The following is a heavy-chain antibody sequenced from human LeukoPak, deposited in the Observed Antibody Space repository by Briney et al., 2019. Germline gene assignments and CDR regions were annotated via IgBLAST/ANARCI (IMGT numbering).Heavy chain of an antibody. J-gene: IGHJ6*03. CDR2: IGGSGDKT. Sequence: EGSLRLSCAASGFTFSSYAMSWVRQAPGGGLEWVSAIGGSGDKTYPADSVKGRFTITRDNSDNRVSLQMDSLRAEDTAVYFGAKDTTAWWYHRAYMNVWGKGTTVTVSS. D-gene: IGHD2-15*01. CDR1: GFTFSSYA. CDR3: AKDTTAWWYHRAYMNV. V-gene: IGHV3-23*01.